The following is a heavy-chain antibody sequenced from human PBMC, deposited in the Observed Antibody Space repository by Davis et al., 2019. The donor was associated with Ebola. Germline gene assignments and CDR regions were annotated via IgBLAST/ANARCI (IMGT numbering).Heavy chain of an antibody. V-gene: IGHV4-34*01. D-gene: IGHD1/OR15-1a*01. Sequence: MPSETLSLTCTVSGGSISSYYWSWIRQPPGKGLEWIGEINHSGSTNYNPSLKSRVTISVDTSKNQFSLRLNSVTAADTAVYYCAIQILGTTRVFDYWGRGTLVTVSS. CDR1: GGSISSYY. CDR3: AIQILGTTRVFDY. J-gene: IGHJ4*02. CDR2: INHSGST.